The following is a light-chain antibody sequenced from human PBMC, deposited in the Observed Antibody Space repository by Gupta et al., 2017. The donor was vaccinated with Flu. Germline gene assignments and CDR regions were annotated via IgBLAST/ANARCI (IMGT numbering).Light chain of an antibody. CDR1: QSVLHITNNKNY. J-gene: IGKJ3*01. CDR2: WAS. Sequence: DIVMTQSTDSLAVSLGERATINCKSSQSVLHITNNKNYLAWYQQKPGQPPKLLIYWASTRESGVPGRFSGSGSGTDVTLTISSLQAEDVAVYYCQQSYSAPQSFGPGTKVDIK. V-gene: IGKV4-1*01. CDR3: QQSYSAPQS.